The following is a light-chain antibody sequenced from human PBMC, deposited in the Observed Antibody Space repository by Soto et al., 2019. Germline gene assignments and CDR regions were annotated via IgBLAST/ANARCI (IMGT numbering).Light chain of an antibody. CDR1: SSNIGSNY. J-gene: IGLJ2*01. CDR3: AAWDDSLNGVV. Sequence: QSVLTQPPSASGTPGQRVPVSRSGSSSNIGSNYVYWYQQLPGTDSKLLIYSNNQRPSGVPDRFSGSKSGTSASLAISGLQSEDEADYYCAAWDDSLNGVVFGGGTKLTVL. V-gene: IGLV1-44*01. CDR2: SNN.